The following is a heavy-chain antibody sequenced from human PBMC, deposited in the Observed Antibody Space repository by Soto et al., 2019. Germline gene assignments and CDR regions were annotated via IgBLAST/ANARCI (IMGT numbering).Heavy chain of an antibody. V-gene: IGHV4-59*08. CDR3: ARHVRGYSYGYVYFDY. CDR1: GGSISGDY. Sequence: QVQLQESGPGLVKPSETLSLTCTVSGGSISGDYWSWIRQPPGKGLEWIGYIYYSGTTNYNPSLKSRVTLSVDTSKKQFSLKLSSVTAADTAVYYCARHVRGYSYGYVYFDYWGQGTLVTVSS. CDR2: IYYSGTT. D-gene: IGHD5-18*01. J-gene: IGHJ4*02.